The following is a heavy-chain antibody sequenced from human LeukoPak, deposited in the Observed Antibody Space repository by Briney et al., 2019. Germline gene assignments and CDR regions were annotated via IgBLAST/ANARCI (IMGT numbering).Heavy chain of an antibody. J-gene: IGHJ4*02. D-gene: IGHD3-3*01. CDR3: ARDRVTIFGVKTPFYFDY. CDR1: GYTFTGYY. CDR2: INPNSGGT. Sequence: GESLKISCKGSGYTFTGYYIHWVRQAPGQGLEWMGWINPNSGGTNYAQKFQGRVTMTRDTSISTAYMELSRLRSDDTAVYYCARDRVTIFGVKTPFYFDYWGQGTLVTVSS. V-gene: IGHV1-2*02.